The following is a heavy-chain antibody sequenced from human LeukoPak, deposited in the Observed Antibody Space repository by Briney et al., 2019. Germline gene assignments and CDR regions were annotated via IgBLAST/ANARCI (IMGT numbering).Heavy chain of an antibody. CDR1: GFTFSNY. D-gene: IGHD3-10*01. V-gene: IGHV3-53*04. CDR2: IYSGGST. J-gene: IGHJ6*02. Sequence: GGSLRLSCAASGFTFSNYMSWVRQAPGKGLEWVSVIYSGGSTYYADSVKGRFTISRHNSKNTLYLQMNSLRAEDTAVYYCARERITMVRGVIITPILHYYGMDVWGQGTTVTVSS. CDR3: ARERITMVRGVIITPILHYYGMDV.